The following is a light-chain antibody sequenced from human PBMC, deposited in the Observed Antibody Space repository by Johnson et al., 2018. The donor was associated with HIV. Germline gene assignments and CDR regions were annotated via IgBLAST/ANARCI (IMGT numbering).Light chain of an antibody. V-gene: IGLV1-51*01. CDR3: GTWDSSLSAGGV. Sequence: QSVLTQPPSVSAAPGQKVTISCYGSSSNIGNSYVSWYQQLPGTAPKLLIYDNNKRPSGIPDRFSGSKSGTSATLGITGTQTGDEADYYCGTWDSSLSAGGVFGTGTKVTVL. CDR1: SSNIGNSY. CDR2: DNN. J-gene: IGLJ1*01.